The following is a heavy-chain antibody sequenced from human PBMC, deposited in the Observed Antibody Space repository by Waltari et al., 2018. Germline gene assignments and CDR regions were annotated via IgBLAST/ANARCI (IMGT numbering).Heavy chain of an antibody. CDR3: ARGPTYYDFFSGYYTATGWFDP. CDR1: GGSFSGYY. Sequence: QVHLQQWGAGRLKPSETLSLNCAVYGGSFSGYYWSWIRKPPGKGLEWIGEISHNGGTNYNPSLKSRVTISLDTSKNQFSLMLTSVTAADTAVYYCARGPTYYDFFSGYYTATGWFDPWGQGTLVTVSS. D-gene: IGHD3-3*01. V-gene: IGHV4-34*01. J-gene: IGHJ5*02. CDR2: ISHNGGT.